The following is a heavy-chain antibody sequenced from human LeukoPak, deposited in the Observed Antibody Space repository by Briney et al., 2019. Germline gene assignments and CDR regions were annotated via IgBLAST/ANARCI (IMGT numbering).Heavy chain of an antibody. J-gene: IGHJ4*02. CDR1: GFTFSSYS. CDR3: ARGRRSSSWYLYDY. V-gene: IGHV3-21*01. D-gene: IGHD6-13*01. Sequence: GGSLRLSCAASGFTFSSYSMNWVRQAPGKGLEWVSSISSSSSYIYYADSVKGRFTISRDNAKNSLYLQMNSLRAEDTAVYYCARGRRSSSWYLYDYWGQGTLVTVSS. CDR2: ISSSSSYI.